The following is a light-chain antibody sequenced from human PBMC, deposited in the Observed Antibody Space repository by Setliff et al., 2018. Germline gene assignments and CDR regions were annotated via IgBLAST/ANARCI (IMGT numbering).Light chain of an antibody. CDR1: SSDVGGYNY. J-gene: IGLJ1*01. Sequence: QSALTQPASVSGSPGQSITISCTGTSSDVGGYNYVSWYQQHPGKAPKLMIYDISKRPSGVSNRFSGSKSGNTASLTISGLQAEDEADYYCSSYTSCSTPYVFGTGTKGTVL. CDR3: SSYTSCSTPYV. CDR2: DIS. V-gene: IGLV2-14*01.